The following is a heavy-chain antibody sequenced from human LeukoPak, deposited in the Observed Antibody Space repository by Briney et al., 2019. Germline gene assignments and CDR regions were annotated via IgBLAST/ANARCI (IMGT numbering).Heavy chain of an antibody. CDR2: ISSSSSYI. J-gene: IGHJ4*02. Sequence: GGSLRLSCAASGFTFSSYSMNWVRQAPGKGLEWVSSISSSSSYIYYADSVKGRFTISRDNAKNSLCLQMNSLRAEDTAVYYCARILSRINEDYWGQGTLVTVSS. CDR1: GFTFSSYS. CDR3: ARILSRINEDY. V-gene: IGHV3-21*01. D-gene: IGHD6-13*01.